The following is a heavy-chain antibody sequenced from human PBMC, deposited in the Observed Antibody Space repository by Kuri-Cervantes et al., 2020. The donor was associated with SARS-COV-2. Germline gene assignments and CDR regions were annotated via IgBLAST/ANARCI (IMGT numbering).Heavy chain of an antibody. CDR2: ISGSGSST. CDR1: GFTFSSYA. CDR3: ARSPPLGYFDH. J-gene: IGHJ2*01. V-gene: IGHV3-23*01. Sequence: GGSLRLSCAASGFTFSSYAMSWVRQAPGTGREWVSAISGSGSSTYYSDSVKGRFTIYRDNSKNTLYLQMNSLRAEDTAVYYCARSPPLGYFDHWGRGTLVTVSS.